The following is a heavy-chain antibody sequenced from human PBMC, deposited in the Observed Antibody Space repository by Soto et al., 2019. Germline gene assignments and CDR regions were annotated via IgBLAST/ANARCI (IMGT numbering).Heavy chain of an antibody. CDR1: GGSFSGYY. Sequence: SETLSFTCAVYGGSFSGYYWSWIRQPPGKGLEWIGEINHSGSTNYNPALKSRVTISVDTSKNQFSLKLSSVTAADTAVYYCARGAEQLGVDYWGQGTLVTFSS. J-gene: IGHJ4*02. CDR2: INHSGST. CDR3: ARGAEQLGVDY. V-gene: IGHV4-34*01. D-gene: IGHD6-13*01.